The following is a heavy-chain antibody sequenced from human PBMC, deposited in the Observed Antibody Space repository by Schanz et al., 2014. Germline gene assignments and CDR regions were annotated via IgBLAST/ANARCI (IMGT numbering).Heavy chain of an antibody. J-gene: IGHJ4*02. D-gene: IGHD4-17*01. CDR3: ARELRLEYYFDY. V-gene: IGHV1-46*01. CDR1: GYTFTTYY. Sequence: QVQLVQSGSEFRKPGASVKVSCKASGYTFTTYYMHWVRQAPGQGLEWMGIINPSGGSTTYAQKFQGRVTMTRDTSISTAYMELSSLRSDDTAVYYCARELRLEYYFDYGGQGTQVTVSS. CDR2: INPSGGST.